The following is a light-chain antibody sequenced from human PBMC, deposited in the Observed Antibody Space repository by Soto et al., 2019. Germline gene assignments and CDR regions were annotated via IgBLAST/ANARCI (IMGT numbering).Light chain of an antibody. CDR1: ISNVGIYNL. CDR3: CSYAGSSTPWV. V-gene: IGLV2-23*01. J-gene: IGLJ3*02. Sequence: QSALTQPASVSGSPGQSITISYTRTISNVGIYNLVAWYQHHPGKAPKLRIYEGSKRPSGVSNRFSGSKSGKTASLTISGLQAEDEADYYCCSYAGSSTPWVFGGGTKLTVL. CDR2: EGS.